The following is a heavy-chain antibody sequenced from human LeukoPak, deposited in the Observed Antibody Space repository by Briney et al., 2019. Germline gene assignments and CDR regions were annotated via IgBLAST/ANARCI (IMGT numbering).Heavy chain of an antibody. V-gene: IGHV4-38-2*02. J-gene: IGHJ5*02. CDR2: IYHSGST. CDR1: GYSISSGYY. Sequence: SETLSLTCTVSGYSISSGYYWAWIRPPPGKGLGWIGSIYHSGSTYYNPSLKSRVTISVDTSKNQFSLKLSSVTAADTAVYYCARIYYGDNWFDPWGQGTLVTVSS. CDR3: ARIYYGDNWFDP. D-gene: IGHD3-10*01.